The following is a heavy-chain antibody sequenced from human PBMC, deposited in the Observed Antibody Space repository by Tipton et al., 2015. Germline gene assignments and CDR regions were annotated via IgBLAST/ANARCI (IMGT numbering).Heavy chain of an antibody. D-gene: IGHD4-17*01. CDR2: IKQDGSEK. Sequence: GSLRLSCAVSGGSVSSSSYYWGWIRQPPGKGLEWVANIKQDGSEKNYVDSVKGRFTISRDNAKSSLYLQLNSLRPEDTAVYYCARGWEHDNGDHFDYWGHGILVTVSS. V-gene: IGHV3-7*03. J-gene: IGHJ4*01. CDR3: ARGWEHDNGDHFDY. CDR1: GGSVSSSSYY.